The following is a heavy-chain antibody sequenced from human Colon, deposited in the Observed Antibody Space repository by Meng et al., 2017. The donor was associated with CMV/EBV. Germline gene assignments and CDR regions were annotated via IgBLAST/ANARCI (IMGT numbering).Heavy chain of an antibody. V-gene: IGHV1-18*04. CDR1: TFNDYP. Sequence: TFNDYPISWVRQAPGQGLEWMGWIIPYNGNTNYAQRLQGRVTMTTDTSSSTAYMELRSLTSDDTAVYYCAKCLLCTTTTCPYNWFDPWGQGTLVTVSS. CDR3: AKCLLCTTTTCPYNWFDP. J-gene: IGHJ5*02. CDR2: IIPYNGNT. D-gene: IGHD2-2*01.